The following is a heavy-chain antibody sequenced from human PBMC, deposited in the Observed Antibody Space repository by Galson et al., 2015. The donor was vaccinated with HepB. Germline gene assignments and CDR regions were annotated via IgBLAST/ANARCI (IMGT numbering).Heavy chain of an antibody. J-gene: IGHJ4*02. V-gene: IGHV3-11*06. CDR1: GFTFSVYY. D-gene: IGHD4-17*01. Sequence: SLRLSCAASGFTFSVYYMSWIRQAPGKGLEWLSYISASTIYTNYADSVKGRFTVSRDNAKNSLNLQMNSLRAGDTAVYYCARVADADYGDHTHFDSWGQGTLVTVSS. CDR2: ISASTIYT. CDR3: ARVADADYGDHTHFDS.